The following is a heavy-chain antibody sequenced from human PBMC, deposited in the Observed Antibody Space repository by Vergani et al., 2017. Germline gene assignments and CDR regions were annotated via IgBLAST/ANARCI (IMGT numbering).Heavy chain of an antibody. V-gene: IGHV3-33*01. CDR1: GFTFNQYG. J-gene: IGHJ5*02. CDR2: TWYDGNNK. D-gene: IGHD1-14*01. CDR3: ARDLRLLYNRFDP. Sequence: QVQLVESGGGVVQPGRSLRLSCVASGFTFNQYGMHWVRQAPGKGLGWVAVTWYDGNNKQYADSVQGRFTISRDNSKSTMYLQMNSLRDEDTGVYYCARDLRLLYNRFDPWGQGTLVTVSS.